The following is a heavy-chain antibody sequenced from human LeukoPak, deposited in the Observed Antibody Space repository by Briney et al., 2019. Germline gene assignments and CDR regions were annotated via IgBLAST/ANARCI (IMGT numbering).Heavy chain of an antibody. CDR3: VCGQTSAYDIYDY. CDR1: GGSINSYY. D-gene: IGHD3-9*01. V-gene: IGHV4-59*01. Sequence: PSETLSLTCTVSGGSINSYYWSWIRQPPGKGLEWIGYIYYSGSTNYNPSLKSRVTISVDTSKNQFSLKLSSVTAADTAVYYCVCGQTSAYDIYDYWGQGTLVTVSS. CDR2: IYYSGST. J-gene: IGHJ4*02.